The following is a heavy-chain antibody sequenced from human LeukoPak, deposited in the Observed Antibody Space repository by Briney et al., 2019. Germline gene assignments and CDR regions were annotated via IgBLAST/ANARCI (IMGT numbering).Heavy chain of an antibody. J-gene: IGHJ4*02. V-gene: IGHV3-21*04. Sequence: GGSLRLSCAASGFTFSSYSMNWVRQAPGKGLEWVSSISSSSSYIYYADSVKGRFTISRDNAKNSLYLQMNSLRAEDTAVYYCAKDVNYYDRSLDYWGQGTLVTVSS. CDR1: GFTFSSYS. CDR2: ISSSSSYI. D-gene: IGHD3-10*02. CDR3: AKDVNYYDRSLDY.